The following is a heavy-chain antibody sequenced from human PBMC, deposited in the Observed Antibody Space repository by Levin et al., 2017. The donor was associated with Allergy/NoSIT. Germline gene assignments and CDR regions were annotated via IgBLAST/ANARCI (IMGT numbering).Heavy chain of an antibody. CDR2: ISGHSDNA. J-gene: IGHJ4*02. D-gene: IGHD1-1*01. V-gene: IGHV1-18*01. CDR3: ARDGNEAADY. CDR1: GYTFTNYG. Sequence: GASVKVSCKASGYTFTNYGISWVRQAPGQGLEWMGWISGHSDNAKYAQKFQDRVTMTTDTSTSTGYMELRSLRSDDTAVYYCARDGNEAADYWGQGSLVTVSS.